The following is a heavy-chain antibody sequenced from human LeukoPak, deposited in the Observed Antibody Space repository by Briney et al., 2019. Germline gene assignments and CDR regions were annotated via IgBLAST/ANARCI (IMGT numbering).Heavy chain of an antibody. V-gene: IGHV1-2*02. D-gene: IGHD2-2*01. CDR1: GYTFTGDY. J-gene: IGHJ4*02. Sequence: GASVKVSCKASGYTFTGDYMHWLRQAPGQGLEWMGWINPNSGGTNYAQKFQGRVTMTRDTSISTAYMELSRLRSDDTAVYYCARPCSSTSCYRYWGQGTLVTVSS. CDR3: ARPCSSTSCYRY. CDR2: INPNSGGT.